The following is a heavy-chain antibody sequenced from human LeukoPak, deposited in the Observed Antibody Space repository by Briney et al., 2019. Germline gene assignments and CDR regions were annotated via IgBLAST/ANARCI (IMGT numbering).Heavy chain of an antibody. V-gene: IGHV4-4*07. CDR3: ARTKKVDHGDYENYFDY. CDR1: GGYIRIDY. CDR2: IFTTGST. J-gene: IGHJ4*02. D-gene: IGHD4-17*01. Sequence: SETLSLTCTVSGGYIRIDYWTWIRQSAGQGLEWIGRIFTTGSTNYNPSLKSRVTISVDTSKNQFSLKLSSVTAADTAVYYCARTKKVDHGDYENYFDYWGQGTLVTVSS.